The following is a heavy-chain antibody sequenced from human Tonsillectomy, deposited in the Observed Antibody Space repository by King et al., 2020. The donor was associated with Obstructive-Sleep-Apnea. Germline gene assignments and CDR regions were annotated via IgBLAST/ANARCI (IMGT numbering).Heavy chain of an antibody. CDR3: ARASPLLGFGLDYYYGMDV. CDR2: IYYSGST. D-gene: IGHD3-10*01. J-gene: IGHJ6*02. CDR1: GGSISSGGYY. Sequence: QVQLQESGPGLVKPSQTLSLTCTVSGGSISSGGYYWSWIRQHPGKGLEWIGYIYYSGSTYYNPSLKSRVTISVDTSKNQFSLKLSSVTAADTAVYYCARASPLLGFGLDYYYGMDVWGQGTTVTVSS. V-gene: IGHV4-31*03.